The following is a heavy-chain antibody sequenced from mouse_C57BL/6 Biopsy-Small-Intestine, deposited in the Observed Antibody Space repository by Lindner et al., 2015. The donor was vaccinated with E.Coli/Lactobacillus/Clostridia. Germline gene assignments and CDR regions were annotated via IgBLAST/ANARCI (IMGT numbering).Heavy chain of an antibody. Sequence: QLQEVWTVSWVKPGASVKISCKASGYSFTDYNMNWVKQSNGKSLEWIGVINPNYGNTIYNQKFKGKATLTVDQSSSTAYMQLNSLTSEDSAVYYCARNGNYFDYWGQGTTLTVSS. D-gene: IGHD2-1*01. CDR3: ARNGNYFDY. CDR2: INPNYGNT. V-gene: IGHV1-39*01. CDR1: GYSFTDYN. J-gene: IGHJ2*01.